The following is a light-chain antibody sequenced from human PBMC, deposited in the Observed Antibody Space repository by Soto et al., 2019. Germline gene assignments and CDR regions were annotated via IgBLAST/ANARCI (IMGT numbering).Light chain of an antibody. CDR2: GAS. Sequence: EIVLRQSPGTLSLSPGERATLSCRASQSVGSNYLAWYEQKHGQAPRLLISGASSRATGIPDRFTGSGSETSLTITISRLEPEDCEVYYCQQYGSSPCTFGQGTKVDIK. J-gene: IGKJ1*01. CDR3: QQYGSSPCT. V-gene: IGKV3-20*01. CDR1: QSVGSNY.